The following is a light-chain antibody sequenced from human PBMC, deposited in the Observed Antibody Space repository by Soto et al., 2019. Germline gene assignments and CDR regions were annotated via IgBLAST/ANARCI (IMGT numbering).Light chain of an antibody. Sequence: QSALTQPASVSGSPGQSITSSCSGTSSDVGSFYLVSWYQQRPGRAPKLMIYEGSKRPSGVYNRLSGSKSDKSASLTISGLQAEDEADYDCCSYAGRTSPHVLGTGTKLTVL. CDR1: SSDVGSFYL. CDR3: CSYAGRTSPHV. CDR2: EGS. J-gene: IGLJ1*01. V-gene: IGLV2-23*01.